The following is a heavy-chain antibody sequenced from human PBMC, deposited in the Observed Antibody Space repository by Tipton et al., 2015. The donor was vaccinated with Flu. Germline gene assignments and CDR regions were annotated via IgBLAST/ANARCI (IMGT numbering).Heavy chain of an antibody. CDR1: GGSMSRHF. Sequence: GLVKPSATLSLTCTVSGGSMSRHFWSWLRQPPGKGLEWIGHIHFNGSTTDYNPSLKNRVSISVDTSNNHFSLRLNSVIAADTATYFCARYYRGSGSYSDPHYFYFGFDVWGQGTTVTVSS. D-gene: IGHD3-10*01. CDR2: IHFNGST. V-gene: IGHV4-59*11. CDR3: ARYYRGSGSYSDPHYFYFGFDV. J-gene: IGHJ6*02.